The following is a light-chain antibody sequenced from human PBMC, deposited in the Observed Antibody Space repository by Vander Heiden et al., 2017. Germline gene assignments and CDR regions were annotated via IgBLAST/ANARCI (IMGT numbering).Light chain of an antibody. CDR3: RRCRNEPLT. CDR2: DAS. V-gene: IGKV3-11*01. CDR1: QSVSSY. Sequence: ELVLTQSPATLSLSPGERATLSCRASQSVSSYLARYQQKPGQAPRVLIYDASDTATGTPATSSGSGSGTDFTLTISILEPEDFTVSYCRRCRNEPLTFGGGTKLEIK. J-gene: IGKJ4*01.